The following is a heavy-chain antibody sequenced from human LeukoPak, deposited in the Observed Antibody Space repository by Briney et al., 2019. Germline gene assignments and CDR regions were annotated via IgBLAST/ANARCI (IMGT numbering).Heavy chain of an antibody. CDR3: AGDGGGYSYGVAY. V-gene: IGHV3-48*01. CDR1: GFTFGTNS. D-gene: IGHD5-18*01. J-gene: IGHJ4*02. Sequence: GGSLRLSCAGSGFTFGTNSMSWVRQAPGKGLEWISYISSGGSTIYYADSVKGRFTISRDNAKNSLYLQMNSLRAEDTAVYYCAGDGGGYSYGVAYWGQGTLVTVSS. CDR2: ISSGGSTI.